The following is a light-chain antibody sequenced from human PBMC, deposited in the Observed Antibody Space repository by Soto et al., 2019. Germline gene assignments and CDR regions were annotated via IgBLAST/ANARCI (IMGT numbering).Light chain of an antibody. Sequence: DIQMTQSPSTLSSSVGDSVTITCRASQNLNNWLAWFQQKPGKAPTLLIYKASDLESGVPSRFSGSGSGTEFTLTISRLQPDDFSTYYCQQYNSYPPTFGQGTKVEIK. CDR1: QNLNNW. CDR3: QQYNSYPPT. V-gene: IGKV1-5*03. J-gene: IGKJ1*01. CDR2: KAS.